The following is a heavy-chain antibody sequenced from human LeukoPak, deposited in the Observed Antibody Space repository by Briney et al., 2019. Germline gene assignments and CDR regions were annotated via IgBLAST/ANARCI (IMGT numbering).Heavy chain of an antibody. J-gene: IGHJ4*02. CDR1: GGSISSGGYY. Sequence: SQTLSLTCTVSGGSISSGGYYWSWIRQHPGKGLEWIGYIYYSGSTYYNPSLKSRVTISVDTSKNQLSLKLSSVTAADTAVYYCARENMVRGVIWGQGTLVTVSS. D-gene: IGHD3-10*01. V-gene: IGHV4-31*03. CDR3: ARENMVRGVI. CDR2: IYYSGST.